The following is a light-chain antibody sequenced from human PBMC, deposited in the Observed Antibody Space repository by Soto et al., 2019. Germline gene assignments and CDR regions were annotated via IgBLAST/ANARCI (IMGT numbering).Light chain of an antibody. Sequence: EIVLTQSPGTLSLSSGQRATLSCRASQRISSTTLAWYQRRPGQAPRLLIYGASIRAAGIPDRFSCSGSGTDFTLTITRLEPEDSAIYYCQHYGSSPFTFGPGTKVDIK. CDR3: QHYGSSPFT. V-gene: IGKV3-20*01. CDR1: QRISSTT. CDR2: GAS. J-gene: IGKJ3*01.